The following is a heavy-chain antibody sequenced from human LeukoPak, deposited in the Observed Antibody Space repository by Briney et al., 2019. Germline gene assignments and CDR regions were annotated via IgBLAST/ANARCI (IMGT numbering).Heavy chain of an antibody. CDR1: GFNFGSDA. V-gene: IGHV3-33*01. CDR3: ARDHYYDSSGYYYVGYGMDV. CDR2: IWYDGSNK. D-gene: IGHD3-22*01. J-gene: IGHJ6*02. Sequence: GGSLRLSSTASGFNFGSDAMHWVRQAPGKGLEWVAVIWYDGSNKCYADSVKGRFTISRDNSKSTLYLQMNSLRAEDTAVYYCARDHYYDSSGYYYVGYGMDVWGQGTMVTVSS.